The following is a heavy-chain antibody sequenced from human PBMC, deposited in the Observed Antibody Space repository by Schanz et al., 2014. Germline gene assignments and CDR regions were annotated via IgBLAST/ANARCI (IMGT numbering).Heavy chain of an antibody. CDR2: ISDRGDGT. Sequence: EVQLVESGGNLVQPGGSLRLSCVASGFTFSSHSMNWVRQAPGQGLEWVSGISDRGDGTNYGDSVRGRFTISRDNSRNTVYLQMNNVGVDDTATYYCVKTDAGWRFDYWGQGTLVIVSS. J-gene: IGHJ4*02. CDR3: VKTDAGWRFDY. D-gene: IGHD6-19*01. V-gene: IGHV3-23*04. CDR1: GFTFSSHS.